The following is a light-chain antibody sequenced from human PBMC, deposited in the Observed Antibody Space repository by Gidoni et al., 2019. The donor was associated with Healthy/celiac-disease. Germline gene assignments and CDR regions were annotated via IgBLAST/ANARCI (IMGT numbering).Light chain of an antibody. CDR1: QNIRNY. V-gene: IGKV1-39*01. CDR2: AAS. Sequence: DIQMTQSPSSLSVSVGDRVTITCRTSQNIRNYLSWYQQKPGKAPELLIYAASSLQSGVPSRFSGSGSGTDFTLTISSLQPEDFATYYCQQTYSAPLTFXGXTKVEIK. CDR3: QQTYSAPLT. J-gene: IGKJ4*01.